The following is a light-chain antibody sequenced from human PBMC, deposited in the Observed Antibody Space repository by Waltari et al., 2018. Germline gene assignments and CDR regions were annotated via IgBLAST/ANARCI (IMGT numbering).Light chain of an antibody. CDR2: WAS. Sequence: DIVMTQSPDSLAVSLGERATINCKSSQSVFYNSNNKNYLAWYQHKPGQPPKLLIYWASTRESGVPDRFSGRGSGTDFTLTISSLQAEDVAVYYCQQHYDTPLTFGPGTKVDVK. CDR1: QSVFYNSNNKNY. J-gene: IGKJ3*01. V-gene: IGKV4-1*01. CDR3: QQHYDTPLT.